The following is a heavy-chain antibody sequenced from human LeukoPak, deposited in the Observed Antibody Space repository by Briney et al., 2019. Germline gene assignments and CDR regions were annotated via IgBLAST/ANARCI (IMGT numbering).Heavy chain of an antibody. CDR3: ARVLAGTENFYFYYNMDV. CDR2: VYYSGRT. V-gene: IGHV4-39*07. J-gene: IGHJ6*03. D-gene: IGHD1-1*01. CDR1: GGSISRDTYY. Sequence: SETLSLTCTVSGGSISRDTYYCAWIRQSPGRGLEWLGSVYYSGRTDYNPSLKSRVTIFVDTSKNRFSLRLSSVTAADTAVYYCARVLAGTENFYFYYNMDVWGKGTTVTVSS.